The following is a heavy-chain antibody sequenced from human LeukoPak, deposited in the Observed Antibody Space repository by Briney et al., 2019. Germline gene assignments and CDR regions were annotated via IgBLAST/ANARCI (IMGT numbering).Heavy chain of an antibody. V-gene: IGHV1-8*01. CDR2: MNPNSGNT. J-gene: IGHJ6*02. Sequence: GASVKVSCKASGYTFTSYDINWVRQATGQGLEWMGWMNPNSGNTGYAQKFQGRVTMTRNTSISTAYMELSNLRSEDTAVYYCARAPYYYDSSGYYPYYYYGMDVWGQGTTVTVSS. CDR1: GYTFTSYD. D-gene: IGHD3-22*01. CDR3: ARAPYYYDSSGYYPYYYYGMDV.